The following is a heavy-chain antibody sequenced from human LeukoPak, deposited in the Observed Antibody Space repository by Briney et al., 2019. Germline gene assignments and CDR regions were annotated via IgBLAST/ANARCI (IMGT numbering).Heavy chain of an antibody. D-gene: IGHD5-18*01. CDR2: INSNGNTT. Sequence: GGSLRLSCAASGFTFSSYEMNWARQVPGKGLVWVSRINSNGNTTPYADSVKGRFTISRDNAKNTLFLQMNSLRAEDTAVYYCARGGGNSYAPVDYWGQGTLVTVSS. CDR1: GFTFSSYE. CDR3: ARGGGNSYAPVDY. V-gene: IGHV3-74*01. J-gene: IGHJ4*02.